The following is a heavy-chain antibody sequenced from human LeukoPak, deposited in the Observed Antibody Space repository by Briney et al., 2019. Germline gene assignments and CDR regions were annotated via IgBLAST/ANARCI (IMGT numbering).Heavy chain of an antibody. CDR3: ACSSSAGPEY. V-gene: IGHV4-59*08. Sequence: SETLSLTCAVSGGSISNYYWSWIRQPPGKGLEWIGYIYNNVNTDYNPSLKSRVTISVGTSKTQFSLKLSSVTAADTAVSYCACSSSAGPEYWGQGILVTVSS. CDR1: GGSISNYY. J-gene: IGHJ4*02. D-gene: IGHD6-6*01. CDR2: IYNNVNT.